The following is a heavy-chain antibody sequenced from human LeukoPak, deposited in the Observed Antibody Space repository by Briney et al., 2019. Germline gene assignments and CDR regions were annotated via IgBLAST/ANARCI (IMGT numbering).Heavy chain of an antibody. V-gene: IGHV3-73*01. J-gene: IGHJ4*02. CDR3: TRQRLVAAALEDFDY. CDR2: IRSKANTYAT. CDR1: GFTFTNAW. Sequence: GGSLRLSCAASGFTFTNAWMSWVRQASGKGLEWVGRIRSKANTYATAYAASVRGRFTISRDDSNNTAYLQMNSLKTEDTAVYYCTRQRLVAAALEDFDYWGQGTLVTVSS. D-gene: IGHD2-2*01.